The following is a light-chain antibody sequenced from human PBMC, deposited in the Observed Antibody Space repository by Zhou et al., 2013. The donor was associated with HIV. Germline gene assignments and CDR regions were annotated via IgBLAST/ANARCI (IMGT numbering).Light chain of an antibody. V-gene: IGKV1-33*01. CDR1: QDISNY. CDR2: DAS. J-gene: IGKJ1*01. CDR3: QQYDNLPRT. Sequence: DIQMTQSPSSLSASVGDRVTITCQASQDISNYLNWYQQKPGTAPKLLIYDASNLETGVPSRFSGSGSGTDFTFTISSLQPEDIATYYCQQYDNLPRTFGQGTKVEIE.